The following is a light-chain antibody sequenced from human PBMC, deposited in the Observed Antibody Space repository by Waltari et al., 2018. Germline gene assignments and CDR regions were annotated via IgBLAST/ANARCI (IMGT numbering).Light chain of an antibody. CDR2: GAS. V-gene: IGKV3-20*01. CDR1: QSVSRT. Sequence: SPGERATLSCRASQSVSRTLAWYQQKPGQAPRLLIYGASTRANGIPERFSGGGSGTDFSLTISRLEPEDFAVYYCQHYVRLPATFGQGTKVEIK. CDR3: QHYVRLPAT. J-gene: IGKJ1*01.